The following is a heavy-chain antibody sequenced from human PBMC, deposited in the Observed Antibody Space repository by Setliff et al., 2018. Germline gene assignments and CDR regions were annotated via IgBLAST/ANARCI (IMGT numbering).Heavy chain of an antibody. V-gene: IGHV1-8*01. D-gene: IGHD6-6*01. J-gene: IGHJ5*02. CDR3: ARSVEKGLESWFDP. Sequence: ASVKVSCKASGYTFTSYDINWVRQATGQGLDWMGWMNPTSGNTGYAQKFQGRVSMTTNTSISTVYMELNSLRSDDTAVYYCARSVEKGLESWFDPWGQGTLVTVSS. CDR1: GYTFTSYD. CDR2: MNPTSGNT.